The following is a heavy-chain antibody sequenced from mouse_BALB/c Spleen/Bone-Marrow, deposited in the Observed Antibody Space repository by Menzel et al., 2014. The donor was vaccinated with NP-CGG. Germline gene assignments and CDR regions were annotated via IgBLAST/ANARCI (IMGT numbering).Heavy chain of an antibody. CDR2: IDPANGYT. CDR3: ARGTTVVSYYAMDY. D-gene: IGHD1-1*01. Sequence: EVKLVESGAELVKPGASVKLSCTASGFNIKDTYMHWVKQRPEQGLEWIGRIDPANGYTKFDPKFQGKATITADTSPNTAYLQLSSLTSEDTVVYYCARGTTVVSYYAMDYWGQGTSVTVSS. V-gene: IGHV14-3*02. J-gene: IGHJ4*01. CDR1: GFNIKDTY.